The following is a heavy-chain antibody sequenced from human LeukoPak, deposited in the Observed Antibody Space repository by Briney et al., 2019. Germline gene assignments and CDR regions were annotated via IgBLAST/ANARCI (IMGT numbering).Heavy chain of an antibody. CDR3: ARDHELCSGGSCYQGWFDP. V-gene: IGHV1-18*01. Sequence: ASVKVSCKASGYTFTSYGISWVRQAPGQGVEWMGWISAYNGNTNYAQKLQGRVTMTTDTSTSTAYMELRSLRSDDTAVYYCARDHELCSGGSCYQGWFDPWGQGTLVTVSS. D-gene: IGHD2-15*01. CDR2: ISAYNGNT. J-gene: IGHJ5*02. CDR1: GYTFTSYG.